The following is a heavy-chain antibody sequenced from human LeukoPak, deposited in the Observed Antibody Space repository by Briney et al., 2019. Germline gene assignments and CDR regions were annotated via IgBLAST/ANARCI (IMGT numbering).Heavy chain of an antibody. CDR3: ARDGYGDDAFDF. J-gene: IGHJ3*01. CDR1: GYTFRIYA. V-gene: IGHV7-4-1*02. D-gene: IGHD4-17*01. CDR2: IDTNTGNP. Sequence: ASVKVSCKASGYTFRIYAINWVRQAPGQGLEWRGWIDTNTGNPTYAQGFTGRFVFSLDTSVTTVYLQISSLKAEDTAVYYCARDGYGDDAFDFWGQGTMVTVSS.